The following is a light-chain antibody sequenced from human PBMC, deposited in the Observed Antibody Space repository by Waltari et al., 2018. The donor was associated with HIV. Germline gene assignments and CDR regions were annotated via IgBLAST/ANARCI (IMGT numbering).Light chain of an antibody. J-gene: IGLJ2*01. Sequence: QSLLTQPPSVSGAPGQRVTISCTGSSSNIGAGFDVQWYQQLPGTGPQLLIYRNRNLPSGVPPRVSGSKSGTSASLAITGLQAEDEADYYCQSYDRSLSGYVVFGGGTKLTVL. CDR1: SSNIGAGFD. V-gene: IGLV1-40*01. CDR2: RNR. CDR3: QSYDRSLSGYVV.